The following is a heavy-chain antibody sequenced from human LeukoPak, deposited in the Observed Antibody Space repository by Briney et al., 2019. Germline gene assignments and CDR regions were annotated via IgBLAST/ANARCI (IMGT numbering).Heavy chain of an antibody. CDR1: GFTFSSYA. V-gene: IGHV3-30-3*01. Sequence: GGSLRLSCAASGFTFSSYAMNWVRQAPGKGLEWGAIISYDGTNKDYADSVKGRFTISRDNSRNTLYLQMNRLRAEDTAVYHCARDPLYTNSPPSYFDYWGQGTLVTVSS. D-gene: IGHD2-2*02. J-gene: IGHJ4*02. CDR2: ISYDGTNK. CDR3: ARDPLYTNSPPSYFDY.